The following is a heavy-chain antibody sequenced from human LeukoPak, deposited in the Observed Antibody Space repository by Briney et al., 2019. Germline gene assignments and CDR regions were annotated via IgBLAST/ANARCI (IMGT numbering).Heavy chain of an antibody. Sequence: PSETLSLTCTVSGGSISSGSYYWSWIRQPAGKGLEWIGYIYYSGSTNYNPSLKSRVTISVDTSKNQFSLKLSSVTAADTAVYYCARHLIRYRPNWFDPWGQGTLVTVSS. V-gene: IGHV4-61*10. CDR2: IYYSGST. D-gene: IGHD3-9*01. CDR1: GGSISSGSYY. J-gene: IGHJ5*02. CDR3: ARHLIRYRPNWFDP.